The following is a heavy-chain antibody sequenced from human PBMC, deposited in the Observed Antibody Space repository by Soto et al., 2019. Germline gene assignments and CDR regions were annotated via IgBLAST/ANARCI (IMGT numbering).Heavy chain of an antibody. CDR1: GFTFSTYG. V-gene: IGHV3-23*01. CDR2: IGGSGGNI. CDR3: AKKKYGYYDSSGYYPGGYFDY. D-gene: IGHD3-22*01. Sequence: GGSLRLSCAASGFTFSTYGMTWVRPAPGKGLEWVSAIGGSGGNIYYADSVKGRFTISRDNSKNTLYLQMNSLRAEDTAVYYCAKKKYGYYDSSGYYPGGYFDYWGQGTLVTV. J-gene: IGHJ4*02.